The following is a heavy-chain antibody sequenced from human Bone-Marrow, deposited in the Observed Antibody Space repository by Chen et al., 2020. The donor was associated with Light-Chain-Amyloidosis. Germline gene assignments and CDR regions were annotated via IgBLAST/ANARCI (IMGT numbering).Heavy chain of an antibody. Sequence: EVQLVESGGGLVQPGGSLRLSCAASGFTFNNYNMNWVRQAPGKGLEWVSSISGNWASIYYRDSVRGRFTIPRDNARKSLDLQMNGLRAEDTAVYYCARDSVPDTVSIFYFDYWGQGALVTVSS. J-gene: IGHJ4*02. D-gene: IGHD6-19*01. V-gene: IGHV3-21*01. CDR3: ARDSVPDTVSIFYFDY. CDR2: ISGNWASI. CDR1: GFTFNNYN.